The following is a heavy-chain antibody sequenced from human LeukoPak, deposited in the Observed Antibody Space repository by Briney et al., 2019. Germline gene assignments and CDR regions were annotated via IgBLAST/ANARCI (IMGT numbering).Heavy chain of an antibody. D-gene: IGHD4-23*01. J-gene: IGHJ3*02. CDR2: IYYSGST. V-gene: IGHV4-59*01. CDR3: ARDPNSAVREAFDI. CDR1: GGSISSYY. Sequence: QTSETLSLTCTVSGGSISSYYWSWIRQPPGKGLEWIGYIYYSGSTNYNPSLKSRVTISVDTSKNQSSLKLSSVTAADTAVYYCARDPNSAVREAFDIWGQGSMVTVSS.